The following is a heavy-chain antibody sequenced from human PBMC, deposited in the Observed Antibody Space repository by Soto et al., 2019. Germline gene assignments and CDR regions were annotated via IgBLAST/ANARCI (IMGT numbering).Heavy chain of an antibody. Sequence: QVQLVESGGNVVQPGRSLRLSCAASGFTFTNYAMHWVRQAPGKGLEWVSIISYDGSNKYYADSVKGRFTISRDNSKNTLYLQMNILRAEDTAVYYCAKTRGYEPYYYGLDVWGQGTMVTVSS. J-gene: IGHJ6*02. D-gene: IGHD5-12*01. CDR1: GFTFTNYA. V-gene: IGHV3-30*18. CDR3: AKTRGYEPYYYGLDV. CDR2: ISYDGSNK.